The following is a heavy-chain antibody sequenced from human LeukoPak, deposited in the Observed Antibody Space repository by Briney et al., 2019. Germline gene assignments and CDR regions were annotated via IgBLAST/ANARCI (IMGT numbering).Heavy chain of an antibody. CDR2: ISPDGSTS. J-gene: IGHJ4*02. V-gene: IGHV3-74*01. CDR1: GFTSSSFW. CDR3: TRAQFYYDSGSAY. D-gene: IGHD3-10*01. Sequence: PGGSLRLSCAASGFTSSSFWMHWVRQAPGKGLVWVSRISPDGSTSNYADSVKGRYTISRDNAKSTLYLQMNSLRAEDTAVYYCTRAQFYYDSGSAYWGQGTLVTVST.